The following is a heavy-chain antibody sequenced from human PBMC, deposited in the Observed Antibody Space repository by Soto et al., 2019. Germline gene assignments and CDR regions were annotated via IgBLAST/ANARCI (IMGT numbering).Heavy chain of an antibody. CDR3: ANRGYSYGFVIY. Sequence: QVQLVQSGAEVKKPGSSVKVSCKASGGTFSSNTFSWVRQAHGQGLEWMGRIIPMLGIANYAQKFQGRVTITADKSTSTAYMELSSLRSEDTAVYYCANRGYSYGFVIYWGQGTLVTVSS. J-gene: IGHJ4*02. CDR2: IIPMLGIA. CDR1: GGTFSSNT. V-gene: IGHV1-69*02. D-gene: IGHD5-18*01.